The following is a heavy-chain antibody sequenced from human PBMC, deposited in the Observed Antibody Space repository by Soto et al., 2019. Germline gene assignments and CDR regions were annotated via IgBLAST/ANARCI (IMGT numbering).Heavy chain of an antibody. CDR3: VKGYWKGDV. D-gene: IGHD1-1*01. CDR1: GFTFSTYA. CDR2: ISGSGGSI. Sequence: GGSLRHSCAASGFTFSTYAMNCVRKAPGNGLEWVSAISGSGGSIHYADSVKGRFTISRDNSKNTLYLQMNSLRDEDTAVYHCVKGYWKGDVWGQGTTVTGSS. J-gene: IGHJ6*02. V-gene: IGHV3-23*01.